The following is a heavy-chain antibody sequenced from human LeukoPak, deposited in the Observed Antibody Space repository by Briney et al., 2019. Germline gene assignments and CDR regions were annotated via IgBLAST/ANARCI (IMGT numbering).Heavy chain of an antibody. CDR3: ARQRITVGVGGDLDH. CDR2: IIGGGNII. J-gene: IGHJ4*02. D-gene: IGHD6-19*01. CDR1: GFIFSKYE. Sequence: GGSLRLSCAVSGFIFSKYEMNWVRQAPGKGLEWVAYIIGGGNIIYYADSVKGRFTISRDNAQNSLHLQMNSLRAEDTAVYYCARQRITVGVGGDLDHWGQGTLVTVSS. V-gene: IGHV3-48*03.